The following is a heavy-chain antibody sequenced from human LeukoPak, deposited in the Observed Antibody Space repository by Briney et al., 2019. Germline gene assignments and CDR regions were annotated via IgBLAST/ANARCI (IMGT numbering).Heavy chain of an antibody. Sequence: SVKVSCKASGGTFSSYAISWVRQAPGQGLEWMGGIIPIFGTANYAQKFQGRVTITADESTSTAYMELSSLRSEDTAVYYCARSRDDILTGYIYYYYMDVWGKGTTVTVSS. CDR3: ARSRDDILTGYIYYYYMDV. J-gene: IGHJ6*03. V-gene: IGHV1-69*13. CDR1: GGTFSSYA. CDR2: IIPIFGTA. D-gene: IGHD3-9*01.